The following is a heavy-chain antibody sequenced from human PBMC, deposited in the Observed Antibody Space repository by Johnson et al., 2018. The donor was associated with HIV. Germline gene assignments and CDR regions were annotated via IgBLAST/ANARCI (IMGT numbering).Heavy chain of an antibody. D-gene: IGHD2-8*02. CDR3: ARGPGGFGAFDI. CDR1: GFTFSTYA. V-gene: IGHV3-30*14. Sequence: QVLLVESGGGVVQPGRSLRLSCAASGFTFSTYAMHWVRQAPGKGLEWVAVIYSGGSTYYADSVKGRFTISRDNSKNTLYLQMNSLRAEDTAVYYCARGPGGFGAFDIWGQGTMVTVSS. CDR2: IYSGGST. J-gene: IGHJ3*02.